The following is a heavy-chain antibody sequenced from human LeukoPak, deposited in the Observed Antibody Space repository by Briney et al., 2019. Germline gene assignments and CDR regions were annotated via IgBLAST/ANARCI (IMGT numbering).Heavy chain of an antibody. CDR3: ARDYDTTGRAFDI. Sequence: GGSLRLSCAASGFTFSTYSMNWVRQAPGKGLEWVSYISSRSGTIHYADSVKGRFTISRDNAKNSMYLQMYSLRDEDTAVYYCARDYDTTGRAFDIWGQGTMVTVSS. D-gene: IGHD3-22*01. CDR2: ISSRSGTI. CDR1: GFTFSTYS. V-gene: IGHV3-48*02. J-gene: IGHJ3*02.